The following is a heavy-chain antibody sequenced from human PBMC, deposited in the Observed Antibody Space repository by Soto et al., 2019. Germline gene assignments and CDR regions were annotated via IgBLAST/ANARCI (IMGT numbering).Heavy chain of an antibody. CDR2: IKSDGSEK. CDR3: TRVHMVAVPAAIPWFDP. V-gene: IGHV3-7*04. J-gene: IGHJ5*02. D-gene: IGHD2-2*01. CDR1: GFTFSSHW. Sequence: PGWSLRLSCAASGFTFSSHWMSLFRRAPGKGLEWVANIKSDGSEKYYADSVKGRFTVSRDNAQNSVFLQMNSLRAEETAVYYCTRVHMVAVPAAIPWFDPWGEGTRVTVSS.